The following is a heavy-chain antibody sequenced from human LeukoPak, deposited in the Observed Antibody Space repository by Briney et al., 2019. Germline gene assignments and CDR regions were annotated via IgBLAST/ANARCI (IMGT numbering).Heavy chain of an antibody. Sequence: GRSLRLSCAASGFTFDDYAMHWVRQAPGKGLEWVSGISWNSGSIGYADSVKGRFTISRDNAKNSLYLQMNSLRAEDTALYYCAKGYSSSSGGLFDCWGQGTLVTVSS. CDR1: GFTFDDYA. CDR3: AKGYSSSSGGLFDC. CDR2: ISWNSGSI. V-gene: IGHV3-9*01. J-gene: IGHJ4*02. D-gene: IGHD6-6*01.